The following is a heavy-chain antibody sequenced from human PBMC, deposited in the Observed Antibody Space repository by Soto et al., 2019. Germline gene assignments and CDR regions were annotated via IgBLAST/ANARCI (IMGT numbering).Heavy chain of an antibody. D-gene: IGHD1-1*01. CDR3: ARELERVYDY. CDR2: IAYDGRNK. V-gene: IGHV3-30*04. J-gene: IGHJ4*02. CDR1: GFTFSSYA. Sequence: GGSLRLSCAASGFTFSSYAMHWVRQAPGKGLEWVAVIAYDGRNKYYADSVKGRFTISRDNSKNTLYLQMNSLRIEDTAVYYCARELERVYDYWGQGTLVTVSS.